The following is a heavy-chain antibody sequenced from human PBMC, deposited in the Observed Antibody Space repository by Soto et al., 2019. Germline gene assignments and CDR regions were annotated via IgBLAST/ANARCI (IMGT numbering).Heavy chain of an antibody. V-gene: IGHV3-23*01. CDR2: ISGSGGST. CDR1: GFTFSSYA. D-gene: IGHD6-13*01. CDR3: AKDPAVVSSSREAAAGGFDY. Sequence: GGSLRLSCAASGFTFSSYAMSWVRQAPGKGLEWVSAISGSGGSTYYADSAKGRFTISRDNSKNTLYLQMNSLRAEDTAVYYCAKDPAVVSSSREAAAGGFDYWGQGTLVTVSS. J-gene: IGHJ4*02.